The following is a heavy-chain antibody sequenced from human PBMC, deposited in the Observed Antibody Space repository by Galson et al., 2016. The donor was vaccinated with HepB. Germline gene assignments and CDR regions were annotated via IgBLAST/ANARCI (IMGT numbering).Heavy chain of an antibody. CDR2: VYYSGAS. Sequence: SETLSLTCTVSGDSITSRGFYWGWIRQPPGRGLEWLGNVYYSGASYYSPSLKGRVTISVDTSRNQFSLRLTSITAADTAVYYCARLSMSVVHWFDPWGQGTLVTVSS. D-gene: IGHD4-23*01. CDR1: GDSITSRGFY. V-gene: IGHV4-39*01. CDR3: ARLSMSVVHWFDP. J-gene: IGHJ5*02.